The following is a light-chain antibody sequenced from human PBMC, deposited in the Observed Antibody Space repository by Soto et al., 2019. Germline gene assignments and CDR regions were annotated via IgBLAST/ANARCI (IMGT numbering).Light chain of an antibody. CDR3: HQRSNWPPST. CDR1: QSVSTY. CDR2: GAS. Sequence: EVVLTQSTATLSLSPGERATLSCRASQSVSTYLAWYQQKPGQPPRLLIYGASNRATGTPARFSGSGSGTDFTLTISSLAPEDFAVYYCHQRSNWPPSTFGPGTKVEIK. J-gene: IGKJ3*01. V-gene: IGKV3-11*01.